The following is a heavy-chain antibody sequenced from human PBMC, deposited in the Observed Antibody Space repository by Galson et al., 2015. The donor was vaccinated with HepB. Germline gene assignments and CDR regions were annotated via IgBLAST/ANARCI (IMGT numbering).Heavy chain of an antibody. Sequence: ETLSLTCTVSGDSITSSSYYWGWIRQPPGKGLEWIGSSYYSGSTYYNPSLKSRVTISVDTSKNQFSLKLNSVTAADTAVYYCAGGRYNSRWYYFDYWGQGAQVTVSS. CDR2: SYYSGST. D-gene: IGHD6-13*01. J-gene: IGHJ4*02. CDR1: GDSITSSSYY. CDR3: AGGRYNSRWYYFDY. V-gene: IGHV4-39*01.